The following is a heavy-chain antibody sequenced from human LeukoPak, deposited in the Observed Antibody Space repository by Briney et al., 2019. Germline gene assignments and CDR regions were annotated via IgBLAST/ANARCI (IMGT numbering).Heavy chain of an antibody. V-gene: IGHV3-15*01. CDR3: LAGGEQLDH. J-gene: IGHJ4*02. CDR2: IKPKSDDLTT. CDR1: GFTFSDAW. Sequence: GGSLRLSCAASGFTFSDAWMSWVRQAPGKGLEWVDLIKPKSDDLTTDYAAHVKRRFTISSDDSQHTLLLQLNSRNTEDTAVYYCLAGGEQLDHWGQGTLVTVSS. D-gene: IGHD6-13*01.